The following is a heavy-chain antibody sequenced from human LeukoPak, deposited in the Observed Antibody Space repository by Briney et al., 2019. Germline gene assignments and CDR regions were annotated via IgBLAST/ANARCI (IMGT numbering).Heavy chain of an antibody. V-gene: IGHV3-7*01. D-gene: IGHD1-20*01. CDR3: AKDEEVTGTNLGLILDAFDI. Sequence: GGSLRLSCAASGFSFSSHWMTWVRQAPGKGLEWVANINQDGRENQYVDSVKGRFTISRDNAKNSLYLQMNSLRAEDTAVYFCAKDEEVTGTNLGLILDAFDIWGQGTMVTVSS. CDR2: INQDGREN. J-gene: IGHJ3*02. CDR1: GFSFSSHW.